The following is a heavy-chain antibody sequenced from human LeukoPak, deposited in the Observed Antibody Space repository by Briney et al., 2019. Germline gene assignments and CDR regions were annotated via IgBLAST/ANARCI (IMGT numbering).Heavy chain of an antibody. J-gene: IGHJ4*02. Sequence: GGSLRLSCAASGFSFSVYWMHWVRQAPGKGLEWVAVISYDGSNKYYADSVKGRFTISRDNSKNTLYLQMNSLRAEDTAVYYCAKDIVGGGNDYWGRGTLVIVSS. V-gene: IGHV3-30*18. CDR1: GFSFSVYW. CDR3: AKDIVGGGNDY. D-gene: IGHD2-15*01. CDR2: ISYDGSNK.